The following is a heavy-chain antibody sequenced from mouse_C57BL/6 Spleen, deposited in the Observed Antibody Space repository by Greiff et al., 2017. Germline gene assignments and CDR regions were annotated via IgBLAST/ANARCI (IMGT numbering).Heavy chain of an antibody. D-gene: IGHD2-4*01. CDR1: GYTFTSYW. CDR2: IDPSDSYT. V-gene: IGHV1-59*01. J-gene: IGHJ4*01. CDR3: ARRSYDYDRDYAMDY. Sequence: QVQLQQPGAELVRPGTSVKLSCKASGYTFTSYWMHWVKQRPGQGLEWIGVIDPSDSYTNYNQKFKGNATLTVDTSSSTAYMQLSSLTSEDSAVYYCARRSYDYDRDYAMDYWGQGTSVTVSS.